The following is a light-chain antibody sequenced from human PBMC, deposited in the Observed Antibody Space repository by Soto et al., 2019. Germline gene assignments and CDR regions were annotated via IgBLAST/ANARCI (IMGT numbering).Light chain of an antibody. CDR3: QQYNKWPPYT. CDR1: QSISSN. J-gene: IGKJ2*01. V-gene: IGKV3-15*01. Sequence: EIVMTQSPANLSVSPGERATLSCRASQSISSNLAWYQQKPGQGPRLLIYGASTRATGIPARFSGSGSGTEFTLTISSLQSEDFAVYHCQQYNKWPPYTFGQGTKLEIK. CDR2: GAS.